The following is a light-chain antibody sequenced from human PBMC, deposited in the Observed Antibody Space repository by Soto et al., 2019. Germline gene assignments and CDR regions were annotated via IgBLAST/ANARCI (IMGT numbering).Light chain of an antibody. CDR2: AAS. CDR3: QQSFASLRT. Sequence: DIQMTQAPSSLSASVGDRVTITCRASQSIRTYLNSFQQRPGKAPKLLIYAASTLQGGVPSRFSGSGSGTDFTLTISSLQSEDFATYDCQQSFASLRTFGQGTTVEI. J-gene: IGKJ1*01. V-gene: IGKV1-39*01. CDR1: QSIRTY.